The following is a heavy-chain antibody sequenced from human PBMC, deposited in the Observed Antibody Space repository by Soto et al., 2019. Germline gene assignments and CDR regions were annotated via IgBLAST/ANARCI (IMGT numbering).Heavy chain of an antibody. D-gene: IGHD1-1*01. CDR1: GFTFSSYW. CDR2: MNMDGNRI. Sequence: GGSLRLSCAASGFTFSSYWMHWVRQAPGKGLEWVSRMNMDGNRISYVDSVKGRCTISRDNAKNTFYMEMNSARVEDTAVYYCAKSVYNWNDGFFDYWGQGTLVTVSS. V-gene: IGHV3-74*01. CDR3: AKSVYNWNDGFFDY. J-gene: IGHJ4*02.